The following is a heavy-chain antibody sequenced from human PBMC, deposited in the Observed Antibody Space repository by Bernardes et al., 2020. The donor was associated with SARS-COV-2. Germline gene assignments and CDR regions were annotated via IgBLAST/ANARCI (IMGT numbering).Heavy chain of an antibody. CDR1: GYSISSSNW. V-gene: IGHV4-28*01. CDR2: IYYSWST. J-gene: IGHJ5*02. CDR3: ARTSYGDPPGWFDP. Sequence: SETLSLTCAVSGYSISSSNWWGLIRQPPWKGLEWLGYIYYSWSTYYNPSLKSRVTMSVDTSKNQFSLKLSSVTAVDTAVDYCARTSYGDPPGWFDPWGQGTLVTVSS. D-gene: IGHD4-17*01.